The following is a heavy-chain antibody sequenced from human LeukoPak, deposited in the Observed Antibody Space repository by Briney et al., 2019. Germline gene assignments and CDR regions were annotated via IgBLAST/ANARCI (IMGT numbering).Heavy chain of an antibody. CDR3: ATQSPGIAVAFHDF. D-gene: IGHD6-19*01. Sequence: GAYLQISSKGSGSAFTGFWIAWVRQMPGKGLKGMGIIYPGESDTRYSPSFQGKVTISADKSIPTSYLQWSSLKASDTAMYYCATQSPGIAVAFHDFWGQGTLVTVSS. J-gene: IGHJ4*02. CDR1: GSAFTGFW. CDR2: IYPGESDT. V-gene: IGHV5-51*01.